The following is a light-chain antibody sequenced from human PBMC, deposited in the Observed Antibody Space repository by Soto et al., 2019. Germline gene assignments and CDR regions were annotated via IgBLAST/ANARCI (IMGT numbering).Light chain of an antibody. V-gene: IGKV1-39*01. CDR2: AAS. CDR3: QQSHSIPST. CDR1: QTISSY. J-gene: IGKJ2*01. Sequence: DIQMTQSPSSLSASVGDRVTITCRASQTISSYLNWYQHKPGKAPKLLIYAASSLQSGVRSRFSGSGSGTDFTLTIRSLQPEDFATYYCQQSHSIPSTFGQGTKLEIK.